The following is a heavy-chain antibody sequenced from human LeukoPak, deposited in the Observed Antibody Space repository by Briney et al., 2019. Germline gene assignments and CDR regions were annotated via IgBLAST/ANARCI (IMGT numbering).Heavy chain of an antibody. CDR1: GDSISSSSYC. CDR2: IYYRGST. V-gene: IGHV4-39*01. CDR3: ARRRYYDSTGYLD. J-gene: IGHJ1*01. D-gene: IGHD3-22*01. Sequence: SETLSLTCTISGDSISSSSYCWGWIRQPPGKGLEWIGDIYYRGSTYYSPSLKSRVSISIDTSNNQFSLTLNSVTAADTALYFCARRRYYDSTGYLDWGQGTLVTVSS.